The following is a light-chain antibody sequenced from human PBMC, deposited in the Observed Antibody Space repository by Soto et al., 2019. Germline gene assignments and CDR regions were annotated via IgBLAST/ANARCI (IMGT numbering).Light chain of an antibody. V-gene: IGKV1-8*01. CDR2: AAS. Sequence: AIRMTQSPSSLSASTGDRVTITCRASQGISSYLAWYQQKPGKAPKLLIYAASTFQSGVPSRFSGSRSGTDFTLTNSCLQSEDFATYYCQQYYSYPVTFGQGTKLEIK. CDR1: QGISSY. CDR3: QQYYSYPVT. J-gene: IGKJ2*01.